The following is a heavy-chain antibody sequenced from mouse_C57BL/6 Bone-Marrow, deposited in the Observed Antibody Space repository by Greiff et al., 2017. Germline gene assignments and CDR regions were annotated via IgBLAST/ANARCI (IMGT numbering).Heavy chain of an antibody. CDR1: GFSFNTYA. CDR3: VRLYYGPELAMDY. CDR2: IRSKSNNYAT. J-gene: IGHJ4*01. D-gene: IGHD2-1*01. Sequence: EVKLMESGGGLVQPKGSLKLSCAASGFSFNTYAMNWVRQAPGKGLEWVARIRSKSNNYATYYADSVKDRFTISRDDSESMLYLQMNNLKTEDTAMYYCVRLYYGPELAMDYWGQGTSVTVSS. V-gene: IGHV10-1*01.